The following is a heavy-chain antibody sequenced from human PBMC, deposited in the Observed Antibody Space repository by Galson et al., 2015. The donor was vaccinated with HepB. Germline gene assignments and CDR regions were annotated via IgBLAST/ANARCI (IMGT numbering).Heavy chain of an antibody. CDR3: AKYTAMGGRGFDY. J-gene: IGHJ4*02. D-gene: IGHD5-18*01. CDR1: GFTFSSYA. Sequence: SLRLSCAASGFTFSSYAMSWVRQAPGKGLEWVSAISGSGGSTYYADSVKGRFTISRDNSKNTLYLQMNSLRAEDTAVYYCAKYTAMGGRGFDYWGQGTLVTVSS. V-gene: IGHV3-23*01. CDR2: ISGSGGST.